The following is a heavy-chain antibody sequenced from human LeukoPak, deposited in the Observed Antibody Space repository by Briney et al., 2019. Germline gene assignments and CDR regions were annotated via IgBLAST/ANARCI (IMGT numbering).Heavy chain of an antibody. D-gene: IGHD3-22*01. V-gene: IGHV3-30*01. CDR1: GFTVSSYA. CDR3: ARDPGYYDSSGYPDY. Sequence: GGSLRLSCAASGFTVSSYAMHWVRQAPGKVLEGVAVISYDGSNKYYADSVKGRFTISRDHSKNTLYLQMNSLRAEDTAVYYCARDPGYYDSSGYPDYWGQGTLVTVSS. CDR2: ISYDGSNK. J-gene: IGHJ4*02.